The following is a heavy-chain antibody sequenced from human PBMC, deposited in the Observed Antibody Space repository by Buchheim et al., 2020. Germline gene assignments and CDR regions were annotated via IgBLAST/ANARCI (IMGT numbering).Heavy chain of an antibody. J-gene: IGHJ4*02. D-gene: IGHD6-19*01. V-gene: IGHV3-23*01. CDR2: ISGSGADI. CDR3: TMGSRSSGWLTHDY. CDR1: GFSFSSYS. Sequence: EVQLLESGGGLVQPGGSLRLSCAASGFSFSSYSMSWVRQAPGKGLEWVSAISGSGADIKFADSVKGRFTISRDNSKNTLYLQMNSLSAEDTALYYCTMGSRSSGWLTHDYWGQGT.